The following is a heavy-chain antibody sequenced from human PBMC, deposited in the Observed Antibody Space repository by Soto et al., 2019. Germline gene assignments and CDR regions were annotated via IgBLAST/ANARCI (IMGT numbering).Heavy chain of an antibody. J-gene: IGHJ6*02. CDR2: IERDDDDK. Sequence: PTLVNPTETLTVTCAFSGFSLTSPGMCVSWIRQSPGKALEWLALIERDDDDKYYSTSLKTRLTISKDTRKNQVVLTMANMDPADTATYYCARSIRGPRRFNGMDVWGQGTTVTVSS. V-gene: IGHV2-70*13. CDR3: ARSIRGPRRFNGMDV. CDR1: GFSLTSPGMC. D-gene: IGHD1-20*01.